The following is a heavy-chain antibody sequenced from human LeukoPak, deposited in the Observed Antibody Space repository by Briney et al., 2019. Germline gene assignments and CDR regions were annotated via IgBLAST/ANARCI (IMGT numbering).Heavy chain of an antibody. Sequence: GGSLRLSCAASGFTFSSYAMRWVRQAPGKGLEWVAVISYDGSNKYYADSVKGRFTISRDNSKNTLYLQMNSLRAEDTAVYYCARSARDGYNYDYYFDYWGQGTLVTVSS. J-gene: IGHJ4*02. CDR1: GFTFSSYA. D-gene: IGHD5-24*01. CDR3: ARSARDGYNYDYYFDY. CDR2: ISYDGSNK. V-gene: IGHV3-30-3*01.